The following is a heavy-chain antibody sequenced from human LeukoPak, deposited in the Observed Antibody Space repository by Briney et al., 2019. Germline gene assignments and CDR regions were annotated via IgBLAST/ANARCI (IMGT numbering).Heavy chain of an antibody. V-gene: IGHV3-53*01. D-gene: IGHD3-9*01. CDR2: IYSGGST. Sequence: GGSLRLSCAASGFTVSSNYMSWVRQAPGKGLEWVSVIYSGGSTYYADSVKGRFTISRDNSKNTLYLQMNSLRAEDTAVYYCAKWPLLRYFDWQPIDYWGQGTLVTVSS. CDR3: AKWPLLRYFDWQPIDY. J-gene: IGHJ4*02. CDR1: GFTVSSNY.